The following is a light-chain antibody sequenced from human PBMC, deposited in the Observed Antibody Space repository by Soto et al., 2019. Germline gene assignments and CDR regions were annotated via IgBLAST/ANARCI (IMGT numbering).Light chain of an antibody. Sequence: DIPMTQSPSSLSAAVGDRVTITCQGSQDITNYLNWYQQNPGKAPNILIYDASNLETGVPSRFSGSGSGTHFTFTISCLQPEDIATYYCQPYDTLRFTFGPGTKVDIK. J-gene: IGKJ3*01. CDR2: DAS. CDR3: QPYDTLRFT. CDR1: QDITNY. V-gene: IGKV1-33*01.